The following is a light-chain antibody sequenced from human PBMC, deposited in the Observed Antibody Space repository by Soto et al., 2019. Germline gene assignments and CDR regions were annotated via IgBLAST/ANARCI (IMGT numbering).Light chain of an antibody. CDR3: QQFGFT. Sequence: AIQLTQSPSSLSASVGDRVTITCRASKGISSALAWYQQKPGKAPKLLIYDASSLESGVPSRFSGSGSGTDFTLTISSLQPEDFATYYCQQFGFTFGPGTKVDIK. CDR1: KGISSA. CDR2: DAS. J-gene: IGKJ3*01. V-gene: IGKV1-13*02.